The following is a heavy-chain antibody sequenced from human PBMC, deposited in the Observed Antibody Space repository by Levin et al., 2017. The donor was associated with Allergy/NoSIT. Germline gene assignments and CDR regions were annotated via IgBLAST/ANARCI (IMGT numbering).Heavy chain of an antibody. V-gene: IGHV3-49*04. Sequence: GESLKISCTASGFTFGDYAMSWVRQAPGKGLEWVGFIRSKAYGGTTEYAASVKGRFTISRDDSKSIAYLQMNSLKTEDTAVYYCTGSHDYSNYEPWGQGTLVTVSS. D-gene: IGHD4-11*01. CDR3: TGSHDYSNYEP. CDR1: GFTFGDYA. CDR2: IRSKAYGGTT. J-gene: IGHJ5*02.